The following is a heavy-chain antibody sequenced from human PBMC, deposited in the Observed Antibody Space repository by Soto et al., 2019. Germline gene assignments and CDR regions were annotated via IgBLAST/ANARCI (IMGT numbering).Heavy chain of an antibody. V-gene: IGHV3-7*01. CDR2: INEDGSEK. Sequence: EVQLVESGGGLVQPGGSLRLSCAASGFTFSSYWMSWVRQAPGKGLEWVANINEDGSEKYYVDSVKGRFTISRDNAKNSLYLQMNSLRAEDTAVYYCATAIEAAGPFDYWGQGTLVTVSS. CDR1: GFTFSSYW. J-gene: IGHJ4*02. D-gene: IGHD6-13*01. CDR3: ATAIEAAGPFDY.